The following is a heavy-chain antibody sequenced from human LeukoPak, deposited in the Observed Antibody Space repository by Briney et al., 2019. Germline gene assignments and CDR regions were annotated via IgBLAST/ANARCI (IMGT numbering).Heavy chain of an antibody. V-gene: IGHV1-69*05. J-gene: IGHJ4*02. CDR2: IIPIFGTA. Sequence: GASVKVSCKASGGTFSSYAISWVRQAPGQGLEWMGGIIPIFGTANYAQKFQGGVTITTDESTSTAYMELSGLRSEDTAVYYCARDDSTGGYYYFDYWGQGTLVTVSS. D-gene: IGHD3-22*01. CDR1: GGTFSSYA. CDR3: ARDDSTGGYYYFDY.